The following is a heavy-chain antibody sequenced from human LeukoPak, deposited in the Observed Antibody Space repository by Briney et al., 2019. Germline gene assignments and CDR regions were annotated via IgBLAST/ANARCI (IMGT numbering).Heavy chain of an antibody. CDR1: GGSISSYY. CDR2: IYYSGST. CDR3: ARDKASGAATYYYYGMDV. Sequence: SETLSLTCTVSGGSISSYYWSWIRQPPGKGLEWIGYIYYSGSTNYNPSLKSRVTISVDTSKNQFSLKLGSVTAADTAVYYCARDKASGAATYYYYGMDVWGQGTTVTVSS. J-gene: IGHJ6*02. D-gene: IGHD1-26*01. V-gene: IGHV4-59*12.